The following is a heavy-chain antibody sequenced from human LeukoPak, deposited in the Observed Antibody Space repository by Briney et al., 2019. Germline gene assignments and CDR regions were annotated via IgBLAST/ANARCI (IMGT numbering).Heavy chain of an antibody. V-gene: IGHV3-30-3*01. CDR1: GFTFSSYA. J-gene: IGHJ4*02. CDR2: ISYDGSNK. Sequence: GGSLRLSCAASGFTFSSYAMHWVRQAPGKGLEWVAVISYDGSNKYYADSVKGRFTISRDNSKNTLYLQMNSLRAEDTAVYYCARGYSYYFDYWGQGTLVTVSS. CDR3: ARGYSYYFDY. D-gene: IGHD6-13*01.